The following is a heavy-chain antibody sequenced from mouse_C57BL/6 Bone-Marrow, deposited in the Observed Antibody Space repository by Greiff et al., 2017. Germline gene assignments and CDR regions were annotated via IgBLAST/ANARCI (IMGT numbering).Heavy chain of an antibody. CDR1: GFTFSDYG. D-gene: IGHD2-5*01. V-gene: IGHV5-15*04. Sequence: EVKSVESGGGLVQPGGSLKLSCAASGFTFSDYGMAWVRQAPRKGPEWVAFISNLAYSIYYADTVTGRFTISRGNAKNTLYLEKSSLKSEDTAMYYCARQALYYSNYLYWYFDVWGTGTTLTVSS. CDR2: ISNLAYSI. J-gene: IGHJ1*03. CDR3: ARQALYYSNYLYWYFDV.